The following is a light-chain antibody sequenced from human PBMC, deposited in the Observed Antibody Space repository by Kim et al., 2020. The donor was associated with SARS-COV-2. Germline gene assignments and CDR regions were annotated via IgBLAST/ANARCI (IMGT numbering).Light chain of an antibody. J-gene: IGLJ1*01. CDR2: DVS. CDR3: SSYTSSSTYV. Sequence: QSALTQPASVSGSPGQSITISCTGTSSDVGGYNYVSWYQQHPGKAPKLMIYDVSKRPSGVSNRFSGSKSGNTASLTISGLQAEDEADYYCSSYTSSSTYVLETGNKVTVL. V-gene: IGLV2-14*01. CDR1: SSDVGGYNY.